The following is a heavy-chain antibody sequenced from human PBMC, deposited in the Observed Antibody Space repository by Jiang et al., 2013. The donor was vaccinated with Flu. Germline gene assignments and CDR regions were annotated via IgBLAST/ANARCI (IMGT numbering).Heavy chain of an antibody. J-gene: IGHJ4*02. CDR3: ARGPNGIVDL. Sequence: LLKPSETLSLTCAVYGGSFSGYYWSWIRQPPGKGLEWIGEINHSGSTNYNPSLKSRVTISVDTSKNQFSLKLSSVTAADTAVYYCARGPNGIVDLWGQGTLVTVSS. D-gene: IGHD3-22*01. CDR2: INHSGST. CDR1: GGSFSGYY. V-gene: IGHV4-34*01.